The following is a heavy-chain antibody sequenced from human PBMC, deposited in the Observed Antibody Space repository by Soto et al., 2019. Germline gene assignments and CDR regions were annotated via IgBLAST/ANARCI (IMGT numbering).Heavy chain of an antibody. CDR1: GGTFSSYT. J-gene: IGHJ6*02. CDR3: ARPRPDHGDPDYYYGMDV. Sequence: ASVKVSCKASGGTFSSYTISWVRQAPGQGLEWMGRIIPILGIANYAQKFQGRVTITADKSTSTAYMELSSLRSEDTAVYYCARPRPDHGDPDYYYGMDVWGQGTTVTVSS. V-gene: IGHV1-69*02. D-gene: IGHD4-17*01. CDR2: IIPILGIA.